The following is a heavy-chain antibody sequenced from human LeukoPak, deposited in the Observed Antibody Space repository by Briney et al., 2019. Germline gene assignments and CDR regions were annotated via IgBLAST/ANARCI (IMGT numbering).Heavy chain of an antibody. CDR1: GFVFSIYT. CDR2: ISGSGNGGSI. Sequence: GRSLRLSCSASGFVFSIYTMYWVRQAPGKGPEYVSTISGSGNGGSIYYADSVKGRFTISRDDSKSILYLQMNGLRIEDTAVYYCVKDFGRVRGTPDSWGQGTLVTVSS. CDR3: VKDFGRVRGTPDS. V-gene: IGHV3-64D*06. J-gene: IGHJ4*02. D-gene: IGHD3-16*01.